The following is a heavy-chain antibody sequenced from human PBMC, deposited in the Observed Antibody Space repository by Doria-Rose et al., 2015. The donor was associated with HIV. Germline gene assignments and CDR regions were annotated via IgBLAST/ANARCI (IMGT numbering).Heavy chain of an antibody. CDR1: GFTFDDYA. D-gene: IGHD1-26*01. V-gene: IGHV3-9*01. CDR2: ITWDTGSV. Sequence: SGFTFDDYAMHWVRQAPGKGLEWVSGITWDTGSVGYADSVKGRFTISRDNAKNSLYLQMNSLRAEDTALYYCAKDSSPIVGTSRDYLYYGVDVWGQGTTVTVSS. CDR3: AKDSSPIVGTSRDYLYYGVDV. J-gene: IGHJ6*02.